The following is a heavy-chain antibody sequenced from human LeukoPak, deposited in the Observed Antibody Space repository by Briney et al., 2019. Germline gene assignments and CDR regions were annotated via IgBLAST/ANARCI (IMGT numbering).Heavy chain of an antibody. CDR3: ARVSNFGSGRFLDY. CDR2: ITGDCNYI. J-gene: IGHJ4*02. V-gene: IGHV3-21*01. Sequence: PGGSLRLSCAASGFTFNDYTMTWVRQAPGKGLEWVSSITGDCNYIFYADSVKGRFNISRDNAQNSLFLELNSLRDEDTAVYYCARVSNFGSGRFLDYWGQGTLVTVSS. CDR1: GFTFNDYT. D-gene: IGHD3-10*01.